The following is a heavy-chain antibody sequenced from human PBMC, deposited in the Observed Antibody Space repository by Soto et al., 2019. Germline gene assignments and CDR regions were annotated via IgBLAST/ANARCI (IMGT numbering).Heavy chain of an antibody. CDR3: ARDSSRAAGTDFDY. V-gene: IGHV3-30-3*01. D-gene: IGHD6-13*01. Sequence: GGSLRLSCAASGFTFSSYAMHWVRQAPGKGLEWVAVISYDGSNKYYADSVKGRFTISRDNSKNTLYLQMNSLRAEDTAVYYCARDSSRAAGTDFDYWGQGTLVTVSS. CDR2: ISYDGSNK. CDR1: GFTFSSYA. J-gene: IGHJ4*02.